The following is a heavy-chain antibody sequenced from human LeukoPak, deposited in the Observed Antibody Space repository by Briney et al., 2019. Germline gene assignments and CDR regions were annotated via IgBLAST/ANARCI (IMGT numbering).Heavy chain of an antibody. CDR1: GFTFISYW. D-gene: IGHD1-26*01. J-gene: IGHJ4*02. CDR2: IKQDGSEK. CDR3: AREGSRPVGPPDY. Sequence: WGSLRLTCAASGFTFISYWMSWVRQAPGKGLEWVANIKQDGSEKYYVDSVKGRFTISRDNAKNSLYLQMNSLRAEDTAVYYCAREGSRPVGPPDYWGQGTLVTVSS. V-gene: IGHV3-7*01.